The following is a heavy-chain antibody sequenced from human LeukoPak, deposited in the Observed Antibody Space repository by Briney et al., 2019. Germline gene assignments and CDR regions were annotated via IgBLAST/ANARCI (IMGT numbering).Heavy chain of an antibody. CDR3: ARERDQRPYGMDV. V-gene: IGHV3-66*01. CDR2: IYSGGST. J-gene: IGHJ6*02. CDR1: GFTVSSNY. Sequence: PGGSLRLSCEVSGFTVSSNYMTWVRQAPGKGLEWVSIIYSGGSTYYADSVKGRFTISRDNSKNTLYLQMNSLRAEDTAVYYCARERDQRPYGMDVWGQGTTVTVSS.